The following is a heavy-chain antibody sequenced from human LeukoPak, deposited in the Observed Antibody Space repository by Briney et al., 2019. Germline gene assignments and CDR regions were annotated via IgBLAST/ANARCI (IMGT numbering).Heavy chain of an antibody. CDR2: ISYDGSNK. CDR1: GFTFSSYG. D-gene: IGHD3-10*01. J-gene: IGHJ6*02. CDR3: AKDHLPWFGESAYYYYGMDV. Sequence: GALRLSCAASGFTFSSYGMHWVRQAPGKGLEWVAVISYDGSNKYYEDSVKGRFTISRDSSKNTLYLQMNSLRAEDTAVYYCAKDHLPWFGESAYYYYGMDVWGQGTTVTVPS. V-gene: IGHV3-30*18.